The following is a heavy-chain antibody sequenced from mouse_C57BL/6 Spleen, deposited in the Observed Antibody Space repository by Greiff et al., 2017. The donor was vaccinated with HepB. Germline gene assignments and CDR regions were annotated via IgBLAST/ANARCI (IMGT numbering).Heavy chain of an antibody. J-gene: IGHJ4*01. CDR3: ARTGDGYYVHYYAMDY. D-gene: IGHD2-3*01. CDR1: GFNIKNTY. V-gene: IGHV14-3*01. Sequence: EVQRVESVAELVRPGASVKLSCTASGFNIKNTYMHWVQQRPEQGLEWIGRIDPANGNTKYAPKFQGKATITADTSSNTAYLQLSSLTSEDTAIYYCARTGDGYYVHYYAMDYWGQGTSVTVSS. CDR2: IDPANGNT.